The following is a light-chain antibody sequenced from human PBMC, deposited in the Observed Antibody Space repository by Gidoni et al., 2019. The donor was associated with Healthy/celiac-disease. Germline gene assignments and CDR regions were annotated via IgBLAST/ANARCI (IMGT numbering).Light chain of an antibody. CDR3: QQRSNWPLLT. J-gene: IGKJ4*01. CDR2: YAS. Sequence: DIVLTQSPATLSLSPGEIATLSCKASQSVSSYLAWYQQKPGQAPRLLIDYASNRATGIPARFSGSGSGTDFTLTISSLEPEDFAVYYCQQRSNWPLLTFGGGTKVEIK. CDR1: QSVSSY. V-gene: IGKV3-11*01.